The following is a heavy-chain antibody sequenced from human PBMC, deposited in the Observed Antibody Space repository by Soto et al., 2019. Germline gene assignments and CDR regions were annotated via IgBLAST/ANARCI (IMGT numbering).Heavy chain of an antibody. CDR2: INHSGRT. Sequence: SETLSLTCAVYGGSFSGYYWSWIRQPPGKGLEWIGEINHSGRTNYNPSLKSRVTISVDTSKNQFSLKLSSVTAADTAVYYCARAGSSRYYGMDVWGQGTTV. D-gene: IGHD6-6*01. J-gene: IGHJ6*02. CDR1: GGSFSGYY. V-gene: IGHV4-34*01. CDR3: ARAGSSRYYGMDV.